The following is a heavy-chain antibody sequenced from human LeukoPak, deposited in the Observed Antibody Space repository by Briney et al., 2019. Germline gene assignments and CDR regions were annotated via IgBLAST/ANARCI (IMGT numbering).Heavy chain of an antibody. Sequence: GGSLRLSCAASGFTVSSNYMSWVRQAPGKGLEWVSVIYSGGSTYYADSVKGRFTISRDNSKNTLYLQMNSLRAEDTAVYYCARSSHPLGYYYYYGMDVWGQGTTVTVSS. J-gene: IGHJ6*02. CDR3: ARSSHPLGYYYYYGMDV. CDR1: GFTVSSNY. D-gene: IGHD6-13*01. CDR2: IYSGGST. V-gene: IGHV3-53*01.